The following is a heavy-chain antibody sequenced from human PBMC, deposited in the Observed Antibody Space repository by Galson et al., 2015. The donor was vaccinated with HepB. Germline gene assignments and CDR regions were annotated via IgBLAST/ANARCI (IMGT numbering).Heavy chain of an antibody. CDR3: ARGGSHGSGWSFDY. CDR2: ISSSNSYI. V-gene: IGHV3-21*01. D-gene: IGHD6-19*01. J-gene: IGHJ4*02. CDR1: GLTFSSYS. Sequence: SLRLSCAASGLTFSSYSMNWVRQAPGKGLEWVSSISSSNSYIYYADSVKGRFTISRDNAKNSLYLQMNSLRAEDTAVYYCARGGSHGSGWSFDYWGQGTLVTVSS.